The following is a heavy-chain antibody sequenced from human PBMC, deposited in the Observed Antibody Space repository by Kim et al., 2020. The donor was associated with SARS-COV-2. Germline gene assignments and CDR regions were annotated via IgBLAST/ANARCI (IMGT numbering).Heavy chain of an antibody. CDR1: GFTFSSYS. D-gene: IGHD6-13*01. J-gene: IGHJ4*02. Sequence: GGSLRLSCAASGFTFSSYSMNWVRQAPGKGLEWVSSISSSSSYIYYADSVKGRFIISRDNAKNSLFLQMNSLRAEDTAVYYCARRAAGTVGWNYFDYWGQGTLVTVSS. CDR3: ARRAAGTVGWNYFDY. CDR2: ISSSSSYI. V-gene: IGHV3-21*01.